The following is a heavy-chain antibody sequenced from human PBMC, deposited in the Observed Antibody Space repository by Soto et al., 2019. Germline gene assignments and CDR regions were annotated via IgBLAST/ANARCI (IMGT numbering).Heavy chain of an antibody. CDR3: ARPIKSSCYGGWCWFEP. V-gene: IGHV5-51*01. CDR2: IYPGDSDT. CDR1: GYSFTSYW. D-gene: IGHD2-2*01. J-gene: IGHJ5*02. Sequence: PGESLKISCXGXGYSFTSYWIGWVRQMPGKGLEWMGIIYPGDSDTRYSPSFQGQVTISADKSISTAYLQWSGLKASDTAMYYCARPIKSSCYGGWCWFEPWGQGTLVTVSS.